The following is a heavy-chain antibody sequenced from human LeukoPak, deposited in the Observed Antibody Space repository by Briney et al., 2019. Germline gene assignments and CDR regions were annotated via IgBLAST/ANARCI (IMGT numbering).Heavy chain of an antibody. D-gene: IGHD6-13*01. CDR1: GGSISSGGYY. Sequence: SETLSLTCTVSGGSISSGGYYWSWIRQHPGKGLEWIGYIYYSGSTYYNPSLKSRVTISVDTSKYQFSLKLSSVTAADTAAYYCARRQLGTVDYWGQGTLVTVSS. V-gene: IGHV4-31*03. J-gene: IGHJ4*02. CDR3: ARRQLGTVDY. CDR2: IYYSGST.